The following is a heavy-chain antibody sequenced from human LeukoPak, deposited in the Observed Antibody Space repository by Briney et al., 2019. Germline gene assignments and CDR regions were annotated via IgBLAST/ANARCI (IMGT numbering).Heavy chain of an antibody. J-gene: IGHJ1*01. V-gene: IGHV1-24*01. CDR1: GYTLTELS. CDR2: FDPEDGET. D-gene: IGHD3-22*01. Sequence: ASVKVSCKVSGYTLTELSMHWVRQAPGKGLEWMGGFDPEDGETIYAQKFQGRVTMTEDTSTDTAYMELSSLRSEDTAVHYCATGAEYYYDSSGYHGHFQHWGQGTLVTVSS. CDR3: ATGAEYYYDSSGYHGHFQH.